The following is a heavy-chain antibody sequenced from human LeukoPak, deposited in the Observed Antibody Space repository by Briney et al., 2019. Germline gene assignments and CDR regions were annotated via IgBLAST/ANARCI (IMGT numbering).Heavy chain of an antibody. D-gene: IGHD4-17*01. J-gene: IGHJ5*02. CDR1: GFTFDDYG. CDR3: TKAPGVTTGWFDP. CDR2: INWNGGST. Sequence: GGSLRLSCAASGFTFDDYGMSWVRQAPGKGLEWVSGINWNGGSTGYADSVKGRFTISRDNARNSLYLQMNSLRVEDTAFYYCTKAPGVTTGWFDPWGQGTLVTVSS. V-gene: IGHV3-20*04.